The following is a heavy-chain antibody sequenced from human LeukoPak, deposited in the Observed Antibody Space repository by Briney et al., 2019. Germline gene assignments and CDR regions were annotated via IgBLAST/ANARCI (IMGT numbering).Heavy chain of an antibody. D-gene: IGHD6-13*01. CDR3: ARDRIEQQLGARWDY. CDR2: ISAYNGNT. CDR1: GYTFTGYY. Sequence: ASVKVSCKASGYTFTGYYMHCVRQAPGQGLEWMGWISAYNGNTNYAQKLQGRVTMTTDTSTSTAYMELRSLRSDDTAVYYCARDRIEQQLGARWDYWGQGTLVTVSS. V-gene: IGHV1-18*04. J-gene: IGHJ4*02.